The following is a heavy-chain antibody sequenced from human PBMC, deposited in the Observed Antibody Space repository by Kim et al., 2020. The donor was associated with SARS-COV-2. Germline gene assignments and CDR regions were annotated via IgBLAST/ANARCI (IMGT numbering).Heavy chain of an antibody. V-gene: IGHV6-1*01. J-gene: IGHJ6*02. Sequence: SQTLSLTCAISGDRVSSNSAAWNWIRQSPSRGLEWLGRTYYRSKWYNDYAVSVKSRITINPDTSKNQFSLQLNSVTPEDTAVYYCARDNWSTGFGKYGMDVWGQGTTVTVSS. CDR1: GDRVSSNSAA. CDR3: ARDNWSTGFGKYGMDV. D-gene: IGHD3-10*01. CDR2: TYYRSKWYN.